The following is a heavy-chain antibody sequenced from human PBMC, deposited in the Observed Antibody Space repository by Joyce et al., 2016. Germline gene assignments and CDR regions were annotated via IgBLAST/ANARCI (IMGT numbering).Heavy chain of an antibody. CDR1: GFAVSNSY. J-gene: IGHJ3*01. D-gene: IGHD3-22*01. V-gene: IGHV3-53*04. Sequence: DVQLVESGGGLVQHGGSLRLSCVASGFAVSNSYISWVRQAPGKGLEWVSVTYTGGSAFYADSVKGRFTISRHNFKNTVYIEINSLTAEDTAMYFCARVTSYYDSSGFDLWGQGTMVTVSS. CDR3: ARVTSYYDSSGFDL. CDR2: TYTGGSA.